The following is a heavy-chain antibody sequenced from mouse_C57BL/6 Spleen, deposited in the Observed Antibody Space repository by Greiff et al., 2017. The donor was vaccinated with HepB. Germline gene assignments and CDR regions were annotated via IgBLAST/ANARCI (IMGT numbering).Heavy chain of an antibody. CDR2: IDPSDSYT. Sequence: QVQLQQSGAELVMPGASVKLSCTASGYTFTSYWMHWVKQRPGQGLEWIGEIDPSDSYTTYNQKFKGKSTLTVDKSSSPAYMQLSSLTSEDSAVYYGARGDCYGCLDYWGQVTTLTVSS. CDR1: GYTFTSYW. CDR3: ARGDCYGCLDY. J-gene: IGHJ2*01. V-gene: IGHV1-69*01. D-gene: IGHD1-2*01.